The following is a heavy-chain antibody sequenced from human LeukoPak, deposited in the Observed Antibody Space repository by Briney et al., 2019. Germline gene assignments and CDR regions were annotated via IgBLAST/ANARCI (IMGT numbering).Heavy chain of an antibody. J-gene: IGHJ5*02. CDR2: IIPIFSTA. D-gene: IGHD3-10*01. CDR3: ARVSLRFGELLGPLVNTANWFDP. Sequence: ASVKVSCKASGVTFSSYTISWVRQAPGQGLEWMGCIIPIFSTANYAQNFQGRVTITTDESTSTAYLELSSLRAEDTAVYYCARVSLRFGELLGPLVNTANWFDPWGQGTLVTVSS. CDR1: GVTFSSYT. V-gene: IGHV1-69*05.